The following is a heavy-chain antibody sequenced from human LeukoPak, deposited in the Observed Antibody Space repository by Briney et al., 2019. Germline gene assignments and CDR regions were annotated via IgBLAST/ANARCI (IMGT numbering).Heavy chain of an antibody. J-gene: IGHJ3*02. D-gene: IGHD5-12*01. Sequence: GESLKISCKGSGYSFTSYWIGWVRPMPGKGLEWMGIIYPGDSDTRYSPSFQGQVTISADESISTAYLQCSSLKASDTAMYYCARLHGGYAFAFDIWGQGTMVTVSS. CDR1: GYSFTSYW. CDR3: ARLHGGYAFAFDI. V-gene: IGHV5-51*01. CDR2: IYPGDSDT.